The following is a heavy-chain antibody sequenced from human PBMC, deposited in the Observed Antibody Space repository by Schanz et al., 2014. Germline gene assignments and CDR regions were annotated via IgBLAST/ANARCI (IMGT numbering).Heavy chain of an antibody. CDR3: TKDTIGYQKPIDV. V-gene: IGHV3-23*04. D-gene: IGHD2-8*01. Sequence: EVQLVESGGGLVQPGGSLRLSCAASGFTYSSYWMHWVRQAPGKGLEWVSTISGSGSTTYYADSVKGRFTISRDNSRNTLSLQMNSLRAEDTAVYYCTKDTIGYQKPIDVWGQGTTVTVSS. CDR1: GFTYSSYW. J-gene: IGHJ6*02. CDR2: ISGSGSTT.